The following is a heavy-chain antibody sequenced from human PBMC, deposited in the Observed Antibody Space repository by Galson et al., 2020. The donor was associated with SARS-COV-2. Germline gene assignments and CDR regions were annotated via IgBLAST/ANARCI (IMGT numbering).Heavy chain of an antibody. V-gene: IGHV2-70*01. D-gene: IGHD3-10*02. CDR2: IDWDDDK. J-gene: IGHJ4*02. Sequence: SGPTLVKPTQTLTLTCTFSGFSPKTNEMCVSWIRQPPGKAPEWLALIDWDDDKYYSTSLKTRLAISMDTSKNQVVLTVTNVDPGDSGTYYCARSRCQMFQPLWPGHHFDNWGQGILVTVSS. CDR3: ARSRCQMFQPLWPGHHFDN. CDR1: GFSPKTNEMC.